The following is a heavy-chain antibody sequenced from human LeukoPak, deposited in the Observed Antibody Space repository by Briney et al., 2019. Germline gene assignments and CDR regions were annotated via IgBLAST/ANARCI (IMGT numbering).Heavy chain of an antibody. CDR1: GFTFSSYE. CDR3: ARSLPSYDFWSGYSATTHFDY. J-gene: IGHJ4*02. Sequence: GGSLRLSCAASGFTFSSYEMSWVRQAPGKGLEWVSYISSSGSTIYYADSVKGRFTISRDNAKNSLYLQMNSLRAEDTAVYYCARSLPSYDFWSGYSATTHFDYWGQGTLVTVSS. D-gene: IGHD3-3*01. V-gene: IGHV3-48*03. CDR2: ISSSGSTI.